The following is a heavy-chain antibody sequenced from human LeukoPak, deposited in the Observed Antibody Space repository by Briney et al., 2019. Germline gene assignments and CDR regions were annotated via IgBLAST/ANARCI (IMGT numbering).Heavy chain of an antibody. CDR1: GGSILTTNW. Sequence: PSETLSLTCAVSGGSILTTNWWSWVRQPPGKGLEWIGEVHLSGASNYNPSLKSRVNMSIDKSKNQLSLELTSVTAADTAIYYCTRESGAFSPFGFWGQGTLVTVSS. CDR2: VHLSGAS. J-gene: IGHJ4*02. D-gene: IGHD1-26*01. V-gene: IGHV4-4*02. CDR3: TRESGAFSPFGF.